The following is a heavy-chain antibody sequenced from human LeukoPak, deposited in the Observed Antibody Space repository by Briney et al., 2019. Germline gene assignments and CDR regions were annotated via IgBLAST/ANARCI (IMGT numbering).Heavy chain of an antibody. CDR1: GFTFSSYW. CDR2: IKQDGSEK. J-gene: IGHJ4*02. V-gene: IGHV3-7*03. Sequence: PGGSLRLSCAASGFTFSSYWMSWVRQAPGKGLEWVANIKQDGSEKYYVDSVKGRFTISRDNAKNSLYLQMNSLRAEDTAVFYCAKDLGVVIKTIFDYWGQGTLVTVSS. D-gene: IGHD3-22*01. CDR3: AKDLGVVIKTIFDY.